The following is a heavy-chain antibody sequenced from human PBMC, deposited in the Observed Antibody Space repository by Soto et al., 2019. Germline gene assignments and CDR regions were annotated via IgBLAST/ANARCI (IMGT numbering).Heavy chain of an antibody. CDR1: GFGFDKYS. D-gene: IGHD5-18*01. J-gene: IGHJ3*01. V-gene: IGHV3-23*01. CDR2: ISGTAYSK. Sequence: EVRLLESGGGLVQPGGSLRLSCAASGFGFDKYSMSWDRQAPGKGLEWVSGISGTAYSKHYADSVKGQFTISRDNFEKTLYLQMNSLRVEDTAVYYCAKSWGDTWQQSAFDFWGQGTMVTVSS. CDR3: AKSWGDTWQQSAFDF.